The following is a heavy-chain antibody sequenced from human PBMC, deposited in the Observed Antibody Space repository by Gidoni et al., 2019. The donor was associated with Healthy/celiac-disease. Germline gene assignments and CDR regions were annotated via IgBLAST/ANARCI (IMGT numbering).Heavy chain of an antibody. D-gene: IGHD3-10*01. CDR1: VYTLTVLS. J-gene: IGHJ6*02. V-gene: IGHV1-24*01. CDR2: FDPEDGET. CDR3: ATSVYITMVRGVIRYYYYYGMDV. Sequence: QVQLVQSGAEVKKPGASVKLPCQLSVYTLTVLSIHCVRQAPGKGLEWMGGFDPEDGETIYAQKYQGRVTMTEDTSTDTAYMELSSLRSEDTAVYYCATSVYITMVRGVIRYYYYYGMDVWGQGTTVTVSS.